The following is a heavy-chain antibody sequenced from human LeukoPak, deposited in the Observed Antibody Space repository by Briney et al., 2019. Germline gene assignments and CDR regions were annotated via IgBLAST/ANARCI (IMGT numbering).Heavy chain of an antibody. CDR2: IYYSGYT. CDR3: ARGPYYLDSSTYSFDY. Sequence: PSETLSLTCTVSGGSISSYYWSWIRQPPGKGLKWTGNIYYSGYTTYSPSLRSRVTISVDTSRDQFSLELSSVTAADTAVYYCARGPYYLDSSTYSFDYWGQGTLVTVSS. CDR1: GGSISSYY. D-gene: IGHD6-19*01. V-gene: IGHV4-59*01. J-gene: IGHJ4*02.